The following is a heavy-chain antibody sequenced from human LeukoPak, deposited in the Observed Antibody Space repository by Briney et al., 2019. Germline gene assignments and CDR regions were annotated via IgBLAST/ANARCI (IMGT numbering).Heavy chain of an antibody. Sequence: GGSLRLSCAASGFTFSSYAMHWVRQAPGKGLEWVAVISYDGSNKYYADSVKGRFTISRDNSKNTLYLQMNSLRAEDTAVYYCARDKEYSSSWYHWFDPWGQGTLVTVSS. D-gene: IGHD6-13*01. CDR2: ISYDGSNK. J-gene: IGHJ5*02. CDR1: GFTFSSYA. CDR3: ARDKEYSSSWYHWFDP. V-gene: IGHV3-30*04.